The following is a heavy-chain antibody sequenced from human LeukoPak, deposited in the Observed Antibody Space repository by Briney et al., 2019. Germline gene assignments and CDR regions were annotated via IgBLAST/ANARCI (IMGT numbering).Heavy chain of an antibody. CDR3: ARGRFVSGWARQGKSYYFDY. J-gene: IGHJ4*02. V-gene: IGHV1-8*01. D-gene: IGHD6-19*01. CDR1: GYTFTSYD. Sequence: ASVKVSCKASGYTFTSYDINWVRQATGQGLEWMGWMNPNRGNTGYAQKFQGRVTMTRNTSISTAYMELSSLRSEDTAVYYCARGRFVSGWARQGKSYYFDYWGQGTLVTVSS. CDR2: MNPNRGNT.